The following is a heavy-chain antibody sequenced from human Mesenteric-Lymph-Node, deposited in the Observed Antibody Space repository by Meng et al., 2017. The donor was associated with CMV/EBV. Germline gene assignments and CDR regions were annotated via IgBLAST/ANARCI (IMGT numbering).Heavy chain of an antibody. J-gene: IGHJ4*02. D-gene: IGHD3-9*01. CDR1: GFIFGTYG. V-gene: IGHV3-23*01. Sequence: GESLKISCAASGFIFGTYGMAWVRQAPGKGLEWVTTISSLGHITYYADSVKGRFTVSRDNSKNTLFLQMDSLRAQDTVVYYCAKELRDWRPLDYWGQGTLVTVSS. CDR3: AKELRDWRPLDY. CDR2: ISSLGHIT.